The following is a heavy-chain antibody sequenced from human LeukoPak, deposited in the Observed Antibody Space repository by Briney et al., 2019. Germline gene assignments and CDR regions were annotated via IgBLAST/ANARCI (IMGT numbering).Heavy chain of an antibody. Sequence: PGGSLRLSCAASGFTVSSNYMSWVRQAPGKGLEWVSYISGLSRTIRYADSVKGRFTISRDNAKNSLSLQMNSLRDEDTAVYYCARDLNWGFDYWGQGTLVTVSS. V-gene: IGHV3-48*02. CDR1: GFTVSSNY. CDR2: ISGLSRTI. D-gene: IGHD7-27*01. CDR3: ARDLNWGFDY. J-gene: IGHJ4*02.